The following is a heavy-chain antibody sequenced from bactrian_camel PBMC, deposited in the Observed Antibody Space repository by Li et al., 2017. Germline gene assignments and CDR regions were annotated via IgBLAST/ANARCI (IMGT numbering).Heavy chain of an antibody. J-gene: IGHJ6*01. D-gene: IGHD1*01. CDR1: GYPYNNNC. V-gene: IGHV3S63*01. Sequence: HVQLVESGGGSVQAGGSLRLSCTISGYPYNNNCMGWFRQAPGREREAVAWHYTGDSGPYLAGSVKGRFTISRDNAKKTVTLQMNQLQPNDTAMYYCAARSVGWCPLFEHWLGKRAYTPGGYFANWGQGTQVTVS. CDR2: HYTGDSGP. CDR3: AARSVGWCPLFEHWLGKRAYTPGGYFAN.